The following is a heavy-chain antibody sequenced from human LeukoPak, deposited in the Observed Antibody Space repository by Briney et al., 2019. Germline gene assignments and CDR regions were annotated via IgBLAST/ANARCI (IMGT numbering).Heavy chain of an antibody. CDR3: ARVAARYVGMDV. CDR1: GGSFSGYY. D-gene: IGHD6-6*01. V-gene: IGHV4-34*01. CDR2: INHSGST. J-gene: IGHJ6*02. Sequence: SETLSLTCAVYGGSFSGYYWSWIRQPPGKGLEWIGEINHSGSTNYNPSLKSRVTISVDTSKNQFSLKLSSVTAADTAVYYCARVAARYVGMDVWGQGTTVTVSS.